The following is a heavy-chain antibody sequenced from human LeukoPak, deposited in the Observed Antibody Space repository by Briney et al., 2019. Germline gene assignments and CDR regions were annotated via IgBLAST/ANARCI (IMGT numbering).Heavy chain of an antibody. Sequence: GGSLRLSCAASGFTFSSYSMNWVRQAPGKGLEWVSYISSSSSTIYYADSVKGRFTISRDNAKNSLYLQMSSLRAEDTAVYYCARSSSSWYHWFDPWGQGTLVTVSS. CDR3: ARSSSSWYHWFDP. CDR1: GFTFSSYS. V-gene: IGHV3-48*04. D-gene: IGHD6-13*01. CDR2: ISSSSSTI. J-gene: IGHJ5*02.